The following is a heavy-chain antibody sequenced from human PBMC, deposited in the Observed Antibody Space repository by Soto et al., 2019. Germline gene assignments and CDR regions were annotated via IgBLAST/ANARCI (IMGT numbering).Heavy chain of an antibody. D-gene: IGHD3-16*02. J-gene: IGHJ4*02. CDR1: WFPLQDHF. CDR3: ARDRRLHLGELSLNLPDDY. Sequence: GGVPRLLRSASWFPLQDHFLNLVPPAPGEGAGWVSYISSSGSTIYYADSVKGRFTISRDNAKNSLYLQMNSLRAEDTAVYYCARDRRLHLGELSLNLPDDYWGQGTLVTVSS. CDR2: ISSSGSTI. V-gene: IGHV3-11*01.